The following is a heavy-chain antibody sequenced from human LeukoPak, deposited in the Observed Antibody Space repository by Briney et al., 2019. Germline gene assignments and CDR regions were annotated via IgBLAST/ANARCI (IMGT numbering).Heavy chain of an antibody. Sequence: PGGSLRLSCAASGFTFSSYWMSWVRQAPGKGLEWVANIKKDGSEKYYVDSVKGRFTISRDNAKNSLYLQMNSLRAEGTAVYYCARGGRGYSYGDDAFDIWGQGTMVTVSS. CDR2: IKKDGSEK. CDR3: ARGGRGYSYGDDAFDI. D-gene: IGHD5-18*01. CDR1: GFTFSSYW. V-gene: IGHV3-7*05. J-gene: IGHJ3*02.